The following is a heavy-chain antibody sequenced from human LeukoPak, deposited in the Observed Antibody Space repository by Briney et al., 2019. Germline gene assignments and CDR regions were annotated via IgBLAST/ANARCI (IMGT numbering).Heavy chain of an antibody. J-gene: IGHJ4*02. V-gene: IGHV3-53*01. CDR2: IYSGGST. CDR1: GFTVSSNY. D-gene: IGHD5-12*01. CDR3: ARGYSGYDLFFDY. Sequence: GGSLRLSCAASGFTVSSNYMSWVRQAPGKGLEWVSVIYSGGSTYYADSVKGRFTISRDNSKNTLYLQMNSLRAEDTAVYYCARGYSGYDLFFDYWGQGTLVTVSS.